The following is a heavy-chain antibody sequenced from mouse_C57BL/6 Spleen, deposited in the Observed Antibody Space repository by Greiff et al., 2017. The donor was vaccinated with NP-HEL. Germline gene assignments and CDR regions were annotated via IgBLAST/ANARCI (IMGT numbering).Heavy chain of an antibody. V-gene: IGHV10-1*01. J-gene: IGHJ2*01. CDR2: IRSKSNNYAT. CDR1: GFSFNTYA. CDR3: VSQSPVRYFDY. Sequence: EVKLMESGGGLVQPKGSLKLSCAASGFSFNTYAMNWVRQAPGKGLEWVARIRSKSNNYATYYADSVKDRFTISRDDSESMLYLQMNNLKTEDTAMYYCVSQSPVRYFDYWGQGTTLTVSS.